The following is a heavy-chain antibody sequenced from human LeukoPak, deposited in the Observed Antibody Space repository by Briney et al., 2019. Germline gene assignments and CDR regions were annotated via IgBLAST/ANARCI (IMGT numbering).Heavy chain of an antibody. Sequence: ESGPTLVNPTQTLTLTCTFSGFSLSTSGMCVTWIRQPPGKTLEWLALIDWDDNKFYSASLKTRLTISKDTSKNQVVLTLTNMDPVDTATYYCARTSPTTGIDYWGQGTLVTVSS. V-gene: IGHV2-70*01. J-gene: IGHJ4*02. CDR1: GFSLSTSGMC. D-gene: IGHD4-17*01. CDR3: ARTSPTTGIDY. CDR2: IDWDDNK.